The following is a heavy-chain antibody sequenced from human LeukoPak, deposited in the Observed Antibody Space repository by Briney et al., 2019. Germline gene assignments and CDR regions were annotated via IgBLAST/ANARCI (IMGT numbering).Heavy chain of an antibody. V-gene: IGHV1-8*01. D-gene: IGHD1-26*01. J-gene: IGHJ4*02. CDR3: ARVLVGATEGFDY. Sequence: ASVKVSCKASGYTFSSYDINWVRQATGQGLEWMGWMNPNSGNTGYAQKFQGRVSMTSNTSISTAYMELSSLRSEDTAVYYCARVLVGATEGFDYWGQGTLVTVSS. CDR1: GYTFSSYD. CDR2: MNPNSGNT.